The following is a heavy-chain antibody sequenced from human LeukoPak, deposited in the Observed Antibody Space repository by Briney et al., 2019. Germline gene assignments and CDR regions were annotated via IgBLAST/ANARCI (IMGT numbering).Heavy chain of an antibody. V-gene: IGHV3-53*01. Sequence: PGGSLRLSCAASGFNVSSGYMSWVRQAPGKGLEWVSIIYSGGTTYYADSVKGRFTISRDKSKNTLYLQMNSLRAEDTAVYYCASPISGQSFDIWGQGTMVTVSS. D-gene: IGHD5-12*01. J-gene: IGHJ3*02. CDR2: IYSGGTT. CDR3: ASPISGQSFDI. CDR1: GFNVSSGY.